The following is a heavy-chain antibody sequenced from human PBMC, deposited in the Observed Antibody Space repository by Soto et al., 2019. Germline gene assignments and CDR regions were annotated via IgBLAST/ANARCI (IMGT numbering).Heavy chain of an antibody. CDR3: ARQQLLPYYGIDV. D-gene: IGHD6-13*01. CDR2: IYYRGST. CDR1: GGSISGYY. V-gene: IGHV4-59*01. Sequence: SETLSLTCTVSGGSISGYYWSWIRQPPGKGLEYIGYIYYRGSTNYNPSLKSRVTMSVDTSRNLFSLKVNSVTAADTAVYYCARQQLLPYYGIDVWGQGTTVTVSS. J-gene: IGHJ6*02.